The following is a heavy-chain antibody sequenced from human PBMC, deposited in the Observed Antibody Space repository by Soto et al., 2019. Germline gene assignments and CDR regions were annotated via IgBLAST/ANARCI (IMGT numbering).Heavy chain of an antibody. D-gene: IGHD2-8*01. J-gene: IGHJ6*02. Sequence: GASVKVSCKASGGTFSSYAISWVRQAPGQGLEWMGGIIPIFGTANYAQKFQGRVTITADESTSTAYMELSSLRSEDTAVYYCARLRVYAITNYYGMDVWGQETTVTVSS. CDR3: ARLRVYAITNYYGMDV. CDR2: IIPIFGTA. V-gene: IGHV1-69*13. CDR1: GGTFSSYA.